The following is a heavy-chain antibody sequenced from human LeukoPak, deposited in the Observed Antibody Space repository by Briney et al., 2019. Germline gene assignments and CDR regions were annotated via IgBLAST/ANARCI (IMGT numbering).Heavy chain of an antibody. V-gene: IGHV4-30-4*01. Sequence: SETLSLTCTVSGGSISSGDYYWSWIRQPPGKGLEWIGYIYYSGSTYYNPSLKSRVTISVDTSKNQFSLKLSSVTAADTAVYYCARLGGLEWSLYYYYGMDVWGQGTTVTVSS. CDR3: ARLGGLEWSLYYYYGMDV. D-gene: IGHD3-3*01. CDR2: IYYSGST. CDR1: GGSISSGDYY. J-gene: IGHJ6*02.